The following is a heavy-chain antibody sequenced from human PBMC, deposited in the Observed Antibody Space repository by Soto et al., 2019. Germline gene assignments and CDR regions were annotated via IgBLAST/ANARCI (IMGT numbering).Heavy chain of an antibody. D-gene: IGHD2-15*01. CDR3: AREWPAIPPRYCSGGSCLGFDYYGMDV. CDR2: MDMNSRGGDT. V-gene: IGHV3-23*01. J-gene: IGHJ6*02. CDR1: GFTFSNYV. Sequence: GGSLRLSCAASGFTFSNYVMTWVRQPPGKGLEWISAMDMNSRGGDTYYADSVKGRFTISRDDSRNTLYLQMNGLTAEDTALYYCAREWPAIPPRYCSGGSCLGFDYYGMDVWGQGTTVTVSS.